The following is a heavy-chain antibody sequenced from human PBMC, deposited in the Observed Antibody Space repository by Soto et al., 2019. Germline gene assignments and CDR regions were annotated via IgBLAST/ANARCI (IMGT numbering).Heavy chain of an antibody. CDR3: ARLYSSSWYDWYFDL. J-gene: IGHJ2*01. CDR2: ISAYNGNT. V-gene: IGHV1-18*01. CDR1: GYTFTSYG. D-gene: IGHD6-13*01. Sequence: QVQLVQSGAEVKKPGASVKVSCKASGYTFTSYGISWVRQAPGQGLEWMGWISAYNGNTNYAQKLQGRVTMTTDTSTSTAYRELRSLRSDDTAVYYCARLYSSSWYDWYFDLWGRGTLVTVSS.